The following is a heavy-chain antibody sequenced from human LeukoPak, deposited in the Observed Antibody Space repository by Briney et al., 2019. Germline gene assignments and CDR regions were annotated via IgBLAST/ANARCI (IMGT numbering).Heavy chain of an antibody. J-gene: IGHJ4*02. V-gene: IGHV3-48*02. CDR1: GFTFSSYS. CDR3: ARGRGSGTTTFDY. Sequence: PGGSLRLSCAASGFTFSSYSIHWVRQAPGKGLEWLSYINTSGTSICYADSVKGRFTISRDNAKNSLYLQMNSLRDEDTAVYYCARGRGSGTTTFDYWGQGTLVTVSS. D-gene: IGHD1-1*01. CDR2: INTSGTSI.